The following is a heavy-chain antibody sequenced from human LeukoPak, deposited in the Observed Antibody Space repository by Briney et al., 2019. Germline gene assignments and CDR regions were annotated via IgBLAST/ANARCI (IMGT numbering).Heavy chain of an antibody. CDR1: GGSISSGGYY. CDR2: IYYSGST. Sequence: PSETLSLTCTVSGGSISSGGYYWSWIRQHPGKGLEWIGYIYYSGSTYYNPSLKSRVTISVDTSKNQFSLKLSSVTAADTAVYYCARAGYSGSYFVGYAFDIWGQGTMVTVSS. CDR3: ARAGYSGSYFVGYAFDI. J-gene: IGHJ3*02. V-gene: IGHV4-31*03. D-gene: IGHD1-26*01.